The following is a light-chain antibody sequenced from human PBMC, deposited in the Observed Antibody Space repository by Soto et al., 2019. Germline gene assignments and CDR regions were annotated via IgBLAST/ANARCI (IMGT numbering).Light chain of an antibody. J-gene: IGLJ1*01. Sequence: QSALTQPASVSGSPGQSITISCTGTSSDVGSYNLVSWYQQHPGKAPKLMIYEGSKRPSGVSNRFSGSKSGNTASLTISGLQAEDEAEYYCCSYAGSSHYVFGTGTKLTVL. CDR1: SSDVGSYNL. V-gene: IGLV2-23*01. CDR3: CSYAGSSHYV. CDR2: EGS.